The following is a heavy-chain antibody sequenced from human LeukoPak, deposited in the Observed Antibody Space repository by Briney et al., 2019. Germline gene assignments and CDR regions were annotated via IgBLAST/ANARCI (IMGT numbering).Heavy chain of an antibody. CDR3: VRESEYYFDHSASFDY. Sequence: PGRSLRLSCAASGFTFTAYLIHWVRQAPGKGLEWVAVMSSDGNAMFYADSVKGRFTISRDNSKNTLYLQMNSLRAEDTAVYYCVRESEYYFDHSASFDYWGLGTLVTVSS. CDR1: GFTFTAYL. J-gene: IGHJ4*02. V-gene: IGHV3-30-3*01. CDR2: MSSDGNAM. D-gene: IGHD3-22*01.